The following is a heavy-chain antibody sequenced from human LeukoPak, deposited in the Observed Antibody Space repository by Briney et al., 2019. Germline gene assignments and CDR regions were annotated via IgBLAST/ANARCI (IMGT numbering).Heavy chain of an antibody. CDR1: GFTFSSYS. Sequence: GGSLRLSCAASGFTFSSYSMNWVRQAPGKGLEWVSSISSSSSYIYYADSVKGRFTISRDNAKNSLYLQMNSLRAEDTAVYYCARDIAGVSSSTSLYYFDYWGQGTLVTVSS. V-gene: IGHV3-21*01. CDR3: ARDIAGVSSSTSLYYFDY. CDR2: ISSSSSYI. D-gene: IGHD2-2*01. J-gene: IGHJ4*02.